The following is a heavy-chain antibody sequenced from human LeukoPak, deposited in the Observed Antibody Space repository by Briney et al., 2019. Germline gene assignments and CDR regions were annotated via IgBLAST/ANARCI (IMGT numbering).Heavy chain of an antibody. CDR2: IYSGGST. J-gene: IGHJ6*02. Sequence: GGSLRLSCAASGFTVSSNYMSWVRQAPGKGLEWVSVIYSGGSTYYADSAKGRFTISRDNSKNTLYLQMNSLRAEDTAVYYCARVHRSGRVRANYYYYGMDVWGRGTTVTVSS. CDR3: ARVHRSGRVRANYYYYGMDV. CDR1: GFTVSSNY. D-gene: IGHD6-25*01. V-gene: IGHV3-53*01.